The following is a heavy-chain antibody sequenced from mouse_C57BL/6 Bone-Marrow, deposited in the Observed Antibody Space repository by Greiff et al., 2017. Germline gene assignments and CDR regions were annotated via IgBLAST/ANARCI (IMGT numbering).Heavy chain of an antibody. D-gene: IGHD1-1*01. CDR1: GFTFTDYY. CDR3: ASLTTVVSYWYFDV. Sequence: EVQVVESGGGLVQPGGSLSLSCAASGFTFTDYYMSWVRQPPGKALEWLGFIRNKANGYTTEYSASVKGRFTISRDNSQSILYLQMNALRAEDSATYYCASLTTVVSYWYFDVWGTGTTVTVSS. J-gene: IGHJ1*03. V-gene: IGHV7-3*01. CDR2: IRNKANGYTT.